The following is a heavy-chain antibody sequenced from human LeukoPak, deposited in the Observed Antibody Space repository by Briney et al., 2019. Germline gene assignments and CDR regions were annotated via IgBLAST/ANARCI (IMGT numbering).Heavy chain of an antibody. CDR1: EYTLTELS. V-gene: IGHV1-24*01. Sequence: ASVKVSCKVSEYTLTELSMHWVRQAPGKGLEWMGGFDPEDGETIYAQKFQGRVTMTEDTSTDTAYMELSSLRSEDTAVYYCATLLYEGDAFDIWGQGTMVTVSS. J-gene: IGHJ3*02. CDR3: ATLLYEGDAFDI. D-gene: IGHD2-15*01. CDR2: FDPEDGET.